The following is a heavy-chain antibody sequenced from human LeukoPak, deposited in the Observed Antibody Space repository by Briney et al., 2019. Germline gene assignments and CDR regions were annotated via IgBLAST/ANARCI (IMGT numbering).Heavy chain of an antibody. J-gene: IGHJ4*02. V-gene: IGHV4-4*07. D-gene: IGHD1-26*01. CDR2: IYTRGNT. CDR1: GGSISNYY. Sequence: SETLSLTCTVSGGSISNYYWSWIRQPAGKGLEWIGRIYTRGNTNYNPSLKNRVTMSVDTSKGQFSLRLSSVTAADTAVYYCARAPPSDGRGSFDYWGQGTLVTVSS. CDR3: ARAPPSDGRGSFDY.